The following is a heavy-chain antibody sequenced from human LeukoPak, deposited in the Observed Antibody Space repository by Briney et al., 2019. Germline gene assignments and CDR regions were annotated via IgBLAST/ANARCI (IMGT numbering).Heavy chain of an antibody. CDR2: IRYDGSKK. D-gene: IGHD2-15*01. Sequence: GGSLRLSCAASAFTFSRYGMHWVRQAPGKGLEWVTFIRYDGSKKYYADSVKGRFTISRDSSKNTLFLQMNRLRPEDAAVYYCAKAPVTTCRGAFCYPFDYWGLGTLVTVSS. J-gene: IGHJ4*02. CDR3: AKAPVTTCRGAFCYPFDY. CDR1: AFTFSRYG. V-gene: IGHV3-30*02.